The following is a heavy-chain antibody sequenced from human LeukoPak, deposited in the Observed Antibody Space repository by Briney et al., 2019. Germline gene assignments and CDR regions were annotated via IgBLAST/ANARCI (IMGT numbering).Heavy chain of an antibody. D-gene: IGHD5-12*01. J-gene: IGHJ3*02. Sequence: ASVKVSCKVSGYTLTELSMHWVRQAPGEGLEWMGGFDPEDGETIYAQKFQGRVTMTEDTSTDTAYMELSSLRSEDTAVYYCATDRAIVATISAFDIWGQGTMVTVSS. V-gene: IGHV1-24*01. CDR1: GYTLTELS. CDR3: ATDRAIVATISAFDI. CDR2: FDPEDGET.